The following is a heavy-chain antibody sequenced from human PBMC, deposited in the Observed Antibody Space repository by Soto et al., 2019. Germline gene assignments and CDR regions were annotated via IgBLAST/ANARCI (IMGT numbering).Heavy chain of an antibody. V-gene: IGHV3-53*03. Sequence: GGSLRLSCVVSGFSVSSNYMSWVRQAPGKGLDWVSVLYSDGSTYYVDSVKGRFTISRDNAKNSLYLQMSSLRVEDTAVYYSARGDYYDTSGPFSDAFDIWGQGTMVTVSS. CDR3: ARGDYYDTSGPFSDAFDI. J-gene: IGHJ3*02. CDR1: GFSVSSNY. D-gene: IGHD3-22*01. CDR2: LYSDGST.